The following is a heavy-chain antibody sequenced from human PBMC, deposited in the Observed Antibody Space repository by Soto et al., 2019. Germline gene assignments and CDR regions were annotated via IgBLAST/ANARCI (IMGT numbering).Heavy chain of an antibody. D-gene: IGHD2-2*01. CDR3: ARGGHCSSTSCYDDCFDP. Sequence: ASVKVSCKASGYTFTSYAMHWVRQAPGQRLEWMGWINAGNGNTKYSQKFQGRVTITRDTSASTAYMELSSLRSEDTAVYYCARGGHCSSTSCYDDCFDPWGQGTLVTVSS. V-gene: IGHV1-3*01. CDR2: INAGNGNT. CDR1: GYTFTSYA. J-gene: IGHJ5*02.